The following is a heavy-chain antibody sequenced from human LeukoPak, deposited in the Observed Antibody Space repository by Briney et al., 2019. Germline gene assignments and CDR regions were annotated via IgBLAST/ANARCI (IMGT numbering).Heavy chain of an antibody. CDR1: GGSFSGYY. CDR3: ARLARAVASFDY. D-gene: IGHD6-19*01. Sequence: PSETLSLTCAVYGGSFSGYYWSWIRQPPGKGLEWIGEINHSGSTNYNPSLKSRVTTSVDTSKNQFSLKLSSVTAADTAVYYCARLARAVASFDYWGQGTLVTVSS. CDR2: INHSGST. V-gene: IGHV4-34*01. J-gene: IGHJ4*02.